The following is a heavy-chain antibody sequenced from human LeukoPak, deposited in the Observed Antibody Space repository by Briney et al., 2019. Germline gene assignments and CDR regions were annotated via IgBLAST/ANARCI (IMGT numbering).Heavy chain of an antibody. V-gene: IGHV3-20*04. J-gene: IGHJ4*02. CDR3: ARATYCSVGACYFDY. CDR1: GSTFDGYG. Sequence: GGSLRLSCAASGSTFDGYGMSWVRQAPGKGLEWVSGINWNGGNTVYADSVKGRFTISRDNAKNSLYLQMNSLRAEDTALYYCARATYCSVGACYFDYWGQGTLVTVSS. CDR2: INWNGGNT. D-gene: IGHD2-15*01.